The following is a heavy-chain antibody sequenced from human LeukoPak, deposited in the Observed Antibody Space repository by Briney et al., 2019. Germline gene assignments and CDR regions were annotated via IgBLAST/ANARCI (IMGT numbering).Heavy chain of an antibody. CDR2: IRYDGSNK. V-gene: IGHV3-30*02. CDR1: GFTFSSYG. D-gene: IGHD3-22*01. CDR3: ARDGFPYYYDSSGYPDY. J-gene: IGHJ4*02. Sequence: GGSLRLSCAASGFTFSSYGMHWVRQAPGKGLEWVAFIRYDGSNKYYADSVKGRFTISRDNAKNTLYLQMNSLRAEDTAVYYCARDGFPYYYDSSGYPDYWGQGTLVTVSS.